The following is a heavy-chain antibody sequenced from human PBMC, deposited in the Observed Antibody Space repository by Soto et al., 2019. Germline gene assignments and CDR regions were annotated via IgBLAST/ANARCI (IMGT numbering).Heavy chain of an antibody. CDR1: GFTFSSYG. CDR3: AKYNDEKRITMVRGVLRY. CDR2: ISYDGSNK. J-gene: IGHJ4*02. Sequence: QVQLVESGGGGVQPGRSLRLSCAASGFTFSSYGMHWVRQAPGKGLEWVAVISYDGSNKYYADSVKGRFTISRDNSKHTLYLQMNSMRAEDMAVYYCAKYNDEKRITMVRGVLRYWCQGTLVTASS. D-gene: IGHD3-10*01. V-gene: IGHV3-30*18.